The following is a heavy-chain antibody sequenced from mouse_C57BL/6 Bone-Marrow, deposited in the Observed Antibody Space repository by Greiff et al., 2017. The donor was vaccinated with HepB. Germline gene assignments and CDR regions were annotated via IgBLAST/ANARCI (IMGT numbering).Heavy chain of an antibody. V-gene: IGHV10-1*01. CDR3: VRGYGSSYVLYAMDY. D-gene: IGHD1-1*01. CDR1: GFSFNTYA. J-gene: IGHJ4*01. CDR2: IRSKSNNYAT. Sequence: EVQRVESGGGLVQPKGSLKLSCAASGFSFNTYAMNWVRQAPGKGLEWVARIRSKSNNYATYYADSVKDRFTISRDDSESMLYLQMNNLKTEDTAMDYYVRGYGSSYVLYAMDYWGQGTSVTVSS.